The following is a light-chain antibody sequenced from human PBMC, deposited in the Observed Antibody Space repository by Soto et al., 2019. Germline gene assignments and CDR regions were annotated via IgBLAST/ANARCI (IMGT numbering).Light chain of an antibody. CDR1: QGIRDG. CDR2: ATS. V-gene: IGKV1-17*01. J-gene: IGKJ1*01. CDR3: LQYNSYPWT. Sequence: DIQMAQSPSSLSASVGDRVTITCRASQGIRDGLGWYQLKPGKVPKRLIYATSTLQSGVPSRFSGSGSGTEFTLTITSLQPEDFATSYCLQYNSYPWTCGQGTRVDIK.